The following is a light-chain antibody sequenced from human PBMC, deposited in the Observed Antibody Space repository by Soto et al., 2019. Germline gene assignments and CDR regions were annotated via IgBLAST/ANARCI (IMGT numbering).Light chain of an antibody. V-gene: IGKV1-5*03. J-gene: IGKJ1*01. CDR2: KTS. Sequence: DIQMTQSPSIVSASVGDTVTITCRASQAVNPWLAWHQQKAGKVPRVLIYKTSDLENGVPSRFSGSGSGTEFTLTISHLQPADVGTYYCQQYYSRESFGQGTKV. CDR3: QQYYSRES. CDR1: QAVNPW.